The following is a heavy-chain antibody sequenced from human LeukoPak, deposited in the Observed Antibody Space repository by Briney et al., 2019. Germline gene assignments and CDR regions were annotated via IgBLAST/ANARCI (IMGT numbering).Heavy chain of an antibody. CDR3: ARDYCGGDCFPDY. CDR2: INPNSGDT. V-gene: IGHV1-2*06. D-gene: IGHD2-21*02. J-gene: IGHJ4*02. CDR1: GYTFTGYY. Sequence: ASVAVSCTASGYTFTGYYVHWVRQAPGQGLEWMGRINPNSGDTNYAQKFQGRVTMTRDTSISTAYMELSRLRSDDTAVYYCARDYCGGDCFPDYWGQGTLVTISS.